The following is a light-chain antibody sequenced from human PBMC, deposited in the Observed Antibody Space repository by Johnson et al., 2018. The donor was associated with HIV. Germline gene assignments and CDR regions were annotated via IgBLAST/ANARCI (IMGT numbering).Light chain of an antibody. CDR2: END. V-gene: IGLV1-51*02. J-gene: IGLJ1*01. CDR1: SSIIRNNY. CDR3: GTWDAGLGVFV. Sequence: QSVLTQPPSVSAAPGQKVTISCSGSSSIIRNNYVSWYQQLPGAAPKLLIYENDRQPSGIPDRFSGSKSGTSATLGLTGLQTGDEADYYCGTWDAGLGVFVFASETKVTVL.